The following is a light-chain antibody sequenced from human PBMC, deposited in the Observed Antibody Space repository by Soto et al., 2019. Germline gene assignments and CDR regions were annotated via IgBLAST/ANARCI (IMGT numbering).Light chain of an antibody. Sequence: QYVLTQPPSVSEAPRQRVTISCSGSSSNIGNNAVNWYQQLPGKAPKLLIYYDDLLPSGVSDRFSGSKSGTSASMAISGLQSEDEADYYCAAWDDSPNGPVFGGGTKLTVL. CDR3: AAWDDSPNGPV. J-gene: IGLJ3*02. CDR1: SSNIGNNA. V-gene: IGLV1-36*01. CDR2: YDD.